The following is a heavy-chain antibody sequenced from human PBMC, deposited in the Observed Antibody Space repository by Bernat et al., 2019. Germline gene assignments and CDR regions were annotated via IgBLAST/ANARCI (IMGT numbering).Heavy chain of an antibody. Sequence: EVQLLESGGGLVQPGGSLRLSCAASGFTFSSYAMSWVRQAPGKGLEWVSAISGSGGSTYYADSVKGRFTISRDNSKNTLYLQMNSLRAEDTAVYDCAKDRSSSWYIPPCFDYWGQGTLVTVSS. CDR3: AKDRSSSWYIPPCFDY. CDR1: GFTFSSYA. V-gene: IGHV3-23*01. CDR2: ISGSGGST. J-gene: IGHJ4*02. D-gene: IGHD6-13*01.